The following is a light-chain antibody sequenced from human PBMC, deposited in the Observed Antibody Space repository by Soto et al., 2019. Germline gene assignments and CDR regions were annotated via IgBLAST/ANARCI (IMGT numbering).Light chain of an antibody. V-gene: IGLV2-14*03. Sequence: QSALTQPASVSGSLGQSITISCTGTSRDVGNYNYVSWYQQHPDKAPKLVIFDVSNRPSGISNRFSGSKSDNTASLTISGLQAEDEADYYCSSYTSTANVIFGGGTKVTVL. CDR2: DVS. CDR1: SRDVGNYNY. CDR3: SSYTSTANVI. J-gene: IGLJ2*01.